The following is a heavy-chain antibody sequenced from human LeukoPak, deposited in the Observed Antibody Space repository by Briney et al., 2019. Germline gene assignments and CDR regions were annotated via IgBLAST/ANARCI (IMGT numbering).Heavy chain of an antibody. CDR3: AKGLYRSSWFFFDY. D-gene: IGHD6-13*01. CDR1: GFTFDDYA. Sequence: GGSLRLSCAASGFTFDDYAMHWVRQAPGEGLEWVSGISWNSGSIGYADSVKGRFTISRDNAKNSLYLQMNSLRAEDTALYYCAKGLYRSSWFFFDYWGQGTLVTVSS. J-gene: IGHJ4*02. V-gene: IGHV3-9*01. CDR2: ISWNSGSI.